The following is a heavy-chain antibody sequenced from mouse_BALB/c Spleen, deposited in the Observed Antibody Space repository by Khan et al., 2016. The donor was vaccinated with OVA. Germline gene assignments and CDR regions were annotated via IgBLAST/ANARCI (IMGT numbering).Heavy chain of an antibody. V-gene: IGHV1-77*01. CDR1: GYTFTDYY. CDR2: ISPGSGDT. Sequence: QVQLQQSGAELARPGASMKLSCKASGYTFTDYYINWVKQRTGQGLEWIGEISPGSGDTYYNEKFKGKAPLTADTSSSTVYMQLSSLTAEASAVYFCARRNYFGYTFAYWGQGTLVTVSA. J-gene: IGHJ3*01. CDR3: ARRNYFGYTFAY. D-gene: IGHD1-2*01.